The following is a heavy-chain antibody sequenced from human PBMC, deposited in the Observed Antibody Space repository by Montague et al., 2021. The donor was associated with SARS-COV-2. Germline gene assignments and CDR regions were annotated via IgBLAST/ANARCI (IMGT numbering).Heavy chain of an antibody. D-gene: IGHD2-8*02. J-gene: IGHJ3*01. V-gene: IGHV6-1*01. Sequence: KTYAVSVQSRITITADTSKNQFSLHLNSVTPEDTAVYYCARELYWAFDAWGLGTTVTVSA. CDR2: K. CDR3: ARELYWAFDA.